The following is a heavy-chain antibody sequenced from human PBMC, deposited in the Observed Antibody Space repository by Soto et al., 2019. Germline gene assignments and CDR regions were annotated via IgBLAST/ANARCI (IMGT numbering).Heavy chain of an antibody. J-gene: IGHJ6*02. Sequence: QVQLVESGGGVVQPGRSLRLSCAASGFTFSSYGMHWVRQAPGKGLEWVAVIWYDGSNKYYADSVKGRFTISRDNSKNTLYLQMNSLRAEDTAVYYCARDSFGMDVWGQGTTVTVSS. CDR1: GFTFSSYG. CDR3: ARDSFGMDV. CDR2: IWYDGSNK. V-gene: IGHV3-33*01.